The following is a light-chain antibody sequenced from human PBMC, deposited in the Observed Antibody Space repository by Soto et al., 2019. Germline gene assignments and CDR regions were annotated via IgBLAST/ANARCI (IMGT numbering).Light chain of an antibody. CDR1: QSISSW. CDR2: KAS. Sequence: DIQMTQSPSTLSASVGDRVTITCRASQSISSWLAWYQQKPGKAPKLLIYKASSLESGVPSRFSGSGSGTEFTLTIRSLQPDDFATYYCQQYNSYLSTFGQGTKLEIK. V-gene: IGKV1-5*03. CDR3: QQYNSYLST. J-gene: IGKJ2*01.